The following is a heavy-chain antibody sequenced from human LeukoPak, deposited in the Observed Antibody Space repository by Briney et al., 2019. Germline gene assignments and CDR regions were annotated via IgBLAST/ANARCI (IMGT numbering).Heavy chain of an antibody. D-gene: IGHD2-15*01. Sequence: GRSLRLSCAASGFTFSSYAMSWVRQAPGKGLEWVSGISGSGGSTYYADSVKGRFTISRDNSKNTLYLQMNSLRAEDTAVYYCAKPAYCSGGSCYSIGYFDYWGQGTLVTVSS. V-gene: IGHV3-23*01. J-gene: IGHJ4*02. CDR2: ISGSGGST. CDR3: AKPAYCSGGSCYSIGYFDY. CDR1: GFTFSSYA.